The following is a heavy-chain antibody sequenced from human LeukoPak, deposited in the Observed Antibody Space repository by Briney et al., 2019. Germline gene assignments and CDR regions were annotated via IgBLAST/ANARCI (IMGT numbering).Heavy chain of an antibody. CDR1: GYTFTGYY. D-gene: IGHD3-3*01. CDR3: AREITIFGVVIHKNWFDP. J-gene: IGHJ5*02. Sequence: ASVKVPCKASGYTFTGYYMHWVRQAPGQGLEWMGWINPNSGGTNYAQKFQGRVTMTRDTSISTAYMELSRLRSDDTAVYYRAREITIFGVVIHKNWFDPWGQGTLVTVSS. CDR2: INPNSGGT. V-gene: IGHV1-2*02.